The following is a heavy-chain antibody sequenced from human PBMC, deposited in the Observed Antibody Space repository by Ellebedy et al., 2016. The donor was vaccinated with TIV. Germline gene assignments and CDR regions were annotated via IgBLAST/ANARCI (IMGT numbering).Heavy chain of an antibody. D-gene: IGHD6-13*01. Sequence: GESLKISXAASGFTFSSYSMNWVRQAPGKGLEWVSSISSSSSYIYYADSVKGRFTISRDNAKNSLYLQMNSLRAEDTAVYYCARAPQGVYSSSWSLYYYYYMDVWGKGTTVTVSS. V-gene: IGHV3-21*01. CDR2: ISSSSSYI. CDR1: GFTFSSYS. J-gene: IGHJ6*03. CDR3: ARAPQGVYSSSWSLYYYYYMDV.